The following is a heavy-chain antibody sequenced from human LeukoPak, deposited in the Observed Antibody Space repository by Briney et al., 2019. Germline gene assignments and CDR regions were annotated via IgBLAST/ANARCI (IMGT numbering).Heavy chain of an antibody. D-gene: IGHD5-18*01. J-gene: IGHJ5*02. CDR2: IYTSGST. Sequence: SETLSLTCTVAGGSISSYYWSSIRQPPGKGLEWIGYIYTSGSTNYNPSLKSQVTISVDPSKTQFSLKLSSVTAADTAVYYCARFWGHVDTAMVSYGWFDPWGQGTLVTVSS. V-gene: IGHV4-4*09. CDR3: ARFWGHVDTAMVSYGWFDP. CDR1: GGSISSYY.